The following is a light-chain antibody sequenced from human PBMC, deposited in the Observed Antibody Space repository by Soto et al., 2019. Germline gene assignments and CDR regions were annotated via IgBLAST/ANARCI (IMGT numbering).Light chain of an antibody. J-gene: IGLJ2*01. Sequence: QSVLTQPPSVSGAPGQRVTISCTGSSSNIGAGYDVHWYQQLPGTAPKLLIYGNSNRPSGVSNRFSGSKSGNTASLTISGLQAEDEADYYCSSYRRASTLYVIFGGGTKLTVL. CDR3: SSYRRASTLYVI. V-gene: IGLV1-40*01. CDR2: GNS. CDR1: SSNIGAGYD.